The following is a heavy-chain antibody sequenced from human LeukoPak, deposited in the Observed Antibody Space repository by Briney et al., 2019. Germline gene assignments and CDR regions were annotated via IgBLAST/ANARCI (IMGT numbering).Heavy chain of an antibody. J-gene: IGHJ1*01. CDR3: AKVVSYSSGWFFHH. V-gene: IGHV3-23*01. CDR1: GLTFSSYA. D-gene: IGHD6-19*01. CDR2: VNGSGYSA. Sequence: GGSLRLSCAASGLTFSSYAMSWVRQAPGKGLEWVSSVNGSGYSAYHADSVKGRFTISRDNSKDTLFLQMSTLRVEDTAVYYCAKVVSYSSGWFFHHWGQGTLVTVSS.